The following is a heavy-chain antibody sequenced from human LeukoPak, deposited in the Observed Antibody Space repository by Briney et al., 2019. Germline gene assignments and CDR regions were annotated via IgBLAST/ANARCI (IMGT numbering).Heavy chain of an antibody. D-gene: IGHD6-19*01. J-gene: IGHJ3*02. V-gene: IGHV3-48*03. CDR3: AGGQWLVLGDAFDI. CDR1: GFTFSNYE. Sequence: GGSLRLSCAASGFTFSNYEMNWVRQAPGKGLEWVLYISSRGSTIYYAESVKGRFTISRDNAKNSLHLQMNSLRAEDTAVYYCAGGQWLVLGDAFDIWGQGTMVTVSS. CDR2: ISSRGSTI.